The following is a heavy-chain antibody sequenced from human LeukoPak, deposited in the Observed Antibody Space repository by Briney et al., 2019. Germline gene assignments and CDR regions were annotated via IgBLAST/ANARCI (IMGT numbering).Heavy chain of an antibody. Sequence: KPSETLSLPCAVYGGSFSGYYWSWIRQPPGKGLEWIGEINHSGSTNYNPSLKSRVTISVDTSKNQFSLKLSSVTAADTAVYYCARGTMTTVTYYFDYWGQGTLVTVSS. J-gene: IGHJ4*02. CDR1: GGSFSGYY. CDR3: ARGTMTTVTYYFDY. D-gene: IGHD4-17*01. V-gene: IGHV4-34*01. CDR2: INHSGST.